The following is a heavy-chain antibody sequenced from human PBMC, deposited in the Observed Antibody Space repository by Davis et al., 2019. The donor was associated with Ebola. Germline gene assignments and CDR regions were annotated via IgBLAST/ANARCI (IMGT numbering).Heavy chain of an antibody. D-gene: IGHD6-6*01. V-gene: IGHV3-21*05. CDR1: GFTFSSHS. Sequence: PGGSLRLSCAASGFTFSSHSMNWVRQAPGKGLEWVSYISSGSTLIYYADSVRGRFTISRDNAKNSLYLQMDSLRAEDTAVYYCSRDQYSGSSAGGYWGQGTLVTVSS. CDR3: SRDQYSGSSAGGY. J-gene: IGHJ4*02. CDR2: ISSGSTLI.